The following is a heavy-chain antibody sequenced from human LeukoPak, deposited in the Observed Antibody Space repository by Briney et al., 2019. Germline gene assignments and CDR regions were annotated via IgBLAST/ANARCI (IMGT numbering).Heavy chain of an antibody. Sequence: GGSLRLSCAASGFTFSNYAMSWVRQAPGKGLEWVSGISGSGGSTYYADSAKGQFTISRDNSKNTLYLQMNSLRAEDTAVYYCAGRNYYDSSGPGFWGQGTLVTVSS. CDR1: GFTFSNYA. CDR3: AGRNYYDSSGPGF. V-gene: IGHV3-23*01. D-gene: IGHD3-22*01. CDR2: ISGSGGST. J-gene: IGHJ4*02.